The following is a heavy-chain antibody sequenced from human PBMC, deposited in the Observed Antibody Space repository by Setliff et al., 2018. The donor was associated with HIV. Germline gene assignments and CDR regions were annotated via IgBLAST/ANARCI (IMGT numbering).Heavy chain of an antibody. Sequence: GGSLRLSCAASGFAVSSNYMSWVRQAPGKGLEWVSVIYSGGNTYYADSVKGRFTISRDNFKNTLYLEMNSLRAEDTAVYYCTRDLTLYKLWGQGTLVTVSS. V-gene: IGHV3-53*01. J-gene: IGHJ4*01. D-gene: IGHD1-1*01. CDR3: TRDLTLYKL. CDR2: IYSGGNT. CDR1: GFAVSSNY.